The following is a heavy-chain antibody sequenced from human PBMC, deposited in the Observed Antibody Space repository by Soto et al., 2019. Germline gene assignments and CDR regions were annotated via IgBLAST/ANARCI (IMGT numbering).Heavy chain of an antibody. CDR3: ARGVSAGVDY. Sequence: QVQLVQSGAEVREPGASVKVSCKASGYSFTSLDSNWVRQTAGQGLEWMGWMQPSTGRTGYAQKFQGRVTMTRDTSINTAYMALTTLTSDDTAFYYCARGVSAGVDYWGQGTLVTVSS. V-gene: IGHV1-8*01. J-gene: IGHJ4*02. CDR2: MQPSTGRT. CDR1: GYSFTSLD. D-gene: IGHD1-26*01.